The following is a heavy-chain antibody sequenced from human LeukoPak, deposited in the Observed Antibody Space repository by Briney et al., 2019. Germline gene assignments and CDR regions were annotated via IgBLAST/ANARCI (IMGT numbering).Heavy chain of an antibody. CDR2: IIPIFGTA. J-gene: IGHJ3*02. D-gene: IGHD3-22*01. V-gene: IGHV1-69*05. CDR3: ARDSYDSSGYFSQDTFDI. Sequence: SVKVSCKASGGTFSSYAISWVRQAPGQGLEWMGGIIPIFGTANYAQKFQGRVTIITDESTSTAYMELSSLRSEDTAVYYCARDSYDSSGYFSQDTFDIWGQGAMVTVSS. CDR1: GGTFSSYA.